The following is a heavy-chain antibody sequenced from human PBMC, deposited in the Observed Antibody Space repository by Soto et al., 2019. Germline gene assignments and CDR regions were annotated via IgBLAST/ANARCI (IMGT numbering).Heavy chain of an antibody. CDR3: ARQIAATGTSGTCDY. D-gene: IGHD6-13*01. Sequence: QVQLQQSGPGLVKPSQTLSLTCAISGDSVSSNSAAWTWIRQSPSRGLEWLGRTYYRSTWSNDYAISVKRRIAINPDTSNNHFSLHLNSVTPEDTAVYYCARQIAATGTSGTCDYWGQGTLVTVSS. J-gene: IGHJ4*02. CDR2: TYYRSTWSN. CDR1: GDSVSSNSAA. V-gene: IGHV6-1*01.